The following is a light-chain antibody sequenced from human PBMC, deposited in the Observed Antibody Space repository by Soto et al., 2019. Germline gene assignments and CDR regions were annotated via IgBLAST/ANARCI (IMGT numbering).Light chain of an antibody. CDR3: CSYAGGNGYV. CDR2: DVY. V-gene: IGLV2-8*01. J-gene: IGLJ1*01. Sequence: QSVLAQPPSASGSPGQSVTISCTGTSTDVGGYNYVFWYQQHLGKAPNLMIYDVYVRPSGVPGRFSGSKSGNTASLTVSGLQVEDEAEYYCCSYAGGNGYVFGTGTKVTVL. CDR1: STDVGGYNY.